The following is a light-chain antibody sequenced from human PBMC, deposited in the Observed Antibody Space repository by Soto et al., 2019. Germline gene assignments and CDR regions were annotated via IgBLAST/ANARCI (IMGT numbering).Light chain of an antibody. V-gene: IGKV1-39*01. J-gene: IGKJ2*01. CDR2: AAS. CDR3: QQSYSTPVYT. CDR1: QNISNY. Sequence: DIQMTQSPSSLSASVGDRVTITCRASQNISNYLNWYQQKPGKAPKLLIYAASSLQSGVPSRFSGSGSGTDFTLTISSLQPEDFAAYYCQQSYSTPVYTFGQGTKLEIK.